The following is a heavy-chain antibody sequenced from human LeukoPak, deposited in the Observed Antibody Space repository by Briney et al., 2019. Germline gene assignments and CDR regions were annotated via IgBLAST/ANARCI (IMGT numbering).Heavy chain of an antibody. V-gene: IGHV4-59*01. CDR2: VYYSGNA. J-gene: IGHJ4*02. D-gene: IGHD1-26*01. CDR1: GGSISNYY. CDR3: ARDQYSGRFDY. Sequence: SETLSLTCTVSGGSISNYYWSWLRQPPGKGLECVGYVYYSGNADYNPSLTSRVTISIDTSKNQFSLKLSSLTAADTAVYYCARDQYSGRFDYWGQGTLVTVSS.